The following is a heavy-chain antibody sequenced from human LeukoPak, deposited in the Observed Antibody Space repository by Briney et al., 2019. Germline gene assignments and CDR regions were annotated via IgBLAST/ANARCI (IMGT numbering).Heavy chain of an antibody. J-gene: IGHJ4*02. CDR1: GGSFSGYY. CDR2: INHSGGT. V-gene: IGHV4-34*01. CDR3: ARAAGFDY. Sequence: PSETLSLTCAVYGGSFSGYYWSWIRQPPGKGLEWIGEINHSGGTNYNPSLKSRVTISVDTSKDQFSLKLSSVTAADTAVYYCARAAGFDYWGQGTLVTVSS.